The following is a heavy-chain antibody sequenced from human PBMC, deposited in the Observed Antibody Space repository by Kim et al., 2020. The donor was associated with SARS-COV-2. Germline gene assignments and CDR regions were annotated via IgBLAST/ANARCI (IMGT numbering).Heavy chain of an antibody. V-gene: IGHV1-2*06. CDR3: ARDALLYCSSTSCHVNYYYYGMDV. J-gene: IGHJ6*02. CDR2: INPNSGGT. CDR1: GYTFTGYY. Sequence: ASVKVSCKASGYTFTGYYMHWVRQAPGQGLEWMGRINPNSGGTNYAQKFQGRVTMTRDTSISTAYMELSRLRSDDTAVYYCARDALLYCSSTSCHVNYYYYGMDVWGQGTTVTVSS. D-gene: IGHD2-2*01.